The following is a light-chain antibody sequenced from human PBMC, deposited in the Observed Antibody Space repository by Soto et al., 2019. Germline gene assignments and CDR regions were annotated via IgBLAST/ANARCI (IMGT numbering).Light chain of an antibody. CDR1: SSDIGAYNY. CDR2: EVN. J-gene: IGLJ1*01. V-gene: IGLV2-14*01. Sequence: QSALTQPASVSGSPGQSITISCTGTSSDIGAYNYVSWYQQDPGKAPKLMIYEVNNRPSGVSNRFSGSKSGNTASLTISGLQAEDEADYYCSSYTSSSTPYVFGTGTKLTVL. CDR3: SSYTSSSTPYV.